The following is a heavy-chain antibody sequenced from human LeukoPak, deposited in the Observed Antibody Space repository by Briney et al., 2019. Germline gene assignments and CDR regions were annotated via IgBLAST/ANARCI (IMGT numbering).Heavy chain of an antibody. CDR1: GGSISSSSYY. CDR3: ARDNPSFLVGALGYYYGMDV. V-gene: IGHV4-39*07. CDR2: IYYSGST. J-gene: IGHJ6*02. Sequence: SETLSLTCTVSGGSISSSSYYWGWIRQPPGKGLEWIGSIYYSGSTYYNPSLKSRVTISVDTSKNQFSLKLSSVTAADTAVYYCARDNPSFLVGALGYYYGMDVWGQGTTVTVSS. D-gene: IGHD1-26*01.